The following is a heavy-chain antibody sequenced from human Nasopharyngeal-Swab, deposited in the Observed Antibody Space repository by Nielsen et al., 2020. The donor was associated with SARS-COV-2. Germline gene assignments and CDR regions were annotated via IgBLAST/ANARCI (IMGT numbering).Heavy chain of an antibody. CDR3: ARDRDIYCSSTSCSSYYYYHGMDV. CDR2: TYYRSKWYN. D-gene: IGHD2-2*01. Sequence: SQTLSLTCAISGDSVSSNSAAWNWIRQSPSRGLEWLGRTYYRSKWYNDYAVSVKSRITINPDTSKNQFSLQLNSVTPEDTAVYYCARDRDIYCSSTSCSSYYYYHGMDVWGQGTTVTVSS. V-gene: IGHV6-1*01. J-gene: IGHJ6*02. CDR1: GDSVSSNSAA.